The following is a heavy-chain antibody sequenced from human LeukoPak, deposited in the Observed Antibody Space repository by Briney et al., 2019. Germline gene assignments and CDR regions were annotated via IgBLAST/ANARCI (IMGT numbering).Heavy chain of an antibody. J-gene: IGHJ3*02. CDR1: GFTFRWYV. CDR2: ISSSSSTI. Sequence: GGSLRLSCAASGFTFRWYVMSWVRQAPGKGLEWVSYISSSSSTIYYADSVKGRFTISRDNAKNSLYLQMNSLRAEDTAVYYCARPADDAFDIWGQGTMVTVSS. D-gene: IGHD2-2*01. V-gene: IGHV3-48*01. CDR3: ARPADDAFDI.